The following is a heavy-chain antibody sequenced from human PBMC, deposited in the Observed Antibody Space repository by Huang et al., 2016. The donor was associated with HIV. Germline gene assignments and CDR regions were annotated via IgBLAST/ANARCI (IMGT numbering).Heavy chain of an antibody. CDR3: ARILMYYNSSGYGFDY. V-gene: IGHV4-34*01. CDR1: GGSFSGYY. Sequence: QVQLQQWGAGLLKPSETLSLTCAVYGGSFSGYYWSWIRQPPGKGLEWIGEINHSGSTNYIPSLKSRVTISVDTSKNQFSLKLSSVTAADTAVYYCARILMYYNSSGYGFDYWGQGTLVTVSS. J-gene: IGHJ4*02. D-gene: IGHD3-22*01. CDR2: INHSGST.